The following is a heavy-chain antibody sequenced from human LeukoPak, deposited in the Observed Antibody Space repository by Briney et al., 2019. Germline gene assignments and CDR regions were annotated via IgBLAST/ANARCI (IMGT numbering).Heavy chain of an antibody. CDR3: ARDNDSRDPPHFDY. Sequence: ASVTVSCKASGGTFNSYAISWVRQAPGQGLEWMGGIIPIFGTTNYARKLRGRVTLTADKSMRTAYMELSSLRSEDTAVYYCARDNDSRDPPHFDYWGQGTLVTASS. CDR2: IIPIFGTT. J-gene: IGHJ4*02. D-gene: IGHD3-16*01. CDR1: GGTFNSYA. V-gene: IGHV1-69*06.